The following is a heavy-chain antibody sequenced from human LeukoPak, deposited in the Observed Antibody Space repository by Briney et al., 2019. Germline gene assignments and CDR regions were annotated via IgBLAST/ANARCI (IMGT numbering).Heavy chain of an antibody. CDR3: ARGGNYWPQWWFDP. Sequence: SETLSLTCTVSGGSISTYYWSWIRQPPGKGLEWIGYIYYTGSTSYNPSLKSRVTMSLDASKNQFSLELNSATPADTAVYYCARGGNYWPQWWFDPWGRGTLVSVSS. J-gene: IGHJ5*02. D-gene: IGHD1-26*01. CDR2: IYYTGST. CDR1: GGSISTYY. V-gene: IGHV4-59*01.